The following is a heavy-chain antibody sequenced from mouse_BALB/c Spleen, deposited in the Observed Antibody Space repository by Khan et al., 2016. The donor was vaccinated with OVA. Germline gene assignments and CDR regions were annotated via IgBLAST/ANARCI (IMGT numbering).Heavy chain of an antibody. CDR2: ISYSGST. CDR3: ASWRLLLRYPDYFDY. Sequence: EVQLQESGPGLLKPSQSLSLTCTVTGYSITSDYAWNWIRQFPGNKLEWMVYISYSGSTTYSPSFRSRTSITRDTSKNQFFLQLNSVTTEDTATDYCASWRLLLRYPDYFDYWGQGTTLTVSA. D-gene: IGHD1-1*01. CDR1: GYSITSDYA. V-gene: IGHV3-2*02. J-gene: IGHJ2*01.